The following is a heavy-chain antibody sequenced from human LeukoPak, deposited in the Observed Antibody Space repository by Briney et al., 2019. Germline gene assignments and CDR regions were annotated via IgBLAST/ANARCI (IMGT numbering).Heavy chain of an antibody. J-gene: IGHJ6*02. D-gene: IGHD6-13*01. CDR2: IYSGGST. V-gene: IGHV3-53*01. CDR3: ARDRRVNIAGLNYYYGMDV. Sequence: GGALRLSCAASGFTVSSNYMSWVRQAPGKGLEGVSVIYSGGSTYYADSVKRRFTISRDNYKNTLYLQMTSLRAEDTAVYYCARDRRVNIAGLNYYYGMDVRGQGTTVTVSS. CDR1: GFTVSSNY.